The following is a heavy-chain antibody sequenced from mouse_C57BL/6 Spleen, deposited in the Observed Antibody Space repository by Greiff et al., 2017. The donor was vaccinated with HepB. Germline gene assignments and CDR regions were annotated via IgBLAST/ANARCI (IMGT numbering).Heavy chain of an antibody. CDR2: ISGGGGNT. J-gene: IGHJ3*01. CDR3: ARHYGSYFAY. Sequence: EVMLVESGGGLVKPGGSLKLSCAASGFAFSSYTMSWVRQTPEKRLEWVATISGGGGNTYYPDSVKGRFTISRDKAKNTLYLQMSSLRSEDTALYYCARHYGSYFAYWGQGTLVTVSA. V-gene: IGHV5-9*01. CDR1: GFAFSSYT. D-gene: IGHD1-1*02.